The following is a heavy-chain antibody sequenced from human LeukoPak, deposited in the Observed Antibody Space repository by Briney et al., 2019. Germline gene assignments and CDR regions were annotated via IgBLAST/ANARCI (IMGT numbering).Heavy chain of an antibody. J-gene: IGHJ3*02. Sequence: TGGSLRLSCAASGFTFSTYGMHWVRQAPGKGLEWVAVIWYDGSNKYYADSVKGRFTISRDNSKNTLYLQMNSLRAEDTAVYYCARAVGPFDIWGQGTMVTVSS. V-gene: IGHV3-33*01. CDR1: GFTFSTYG. CDR2: IWYDGSNK. CDR3: ARAVGPFDI.